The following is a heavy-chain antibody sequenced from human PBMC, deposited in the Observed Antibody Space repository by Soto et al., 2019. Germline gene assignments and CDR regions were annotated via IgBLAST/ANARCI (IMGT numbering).Heavy chain of an antibody. D-gene: IGHD6-13*01. CDR2: IYYSGST. CDR1: GGSISSYY. Sequence: PSETLSLTCTVSGGSISSYYWSWIRRPPGKGLEWIGYIYYSGSTNYNPSLKSRVTISVDTSKNQFSLKLSSVTAADTAVFYFARDRRSRAAAGNYYYYMDVWGKGTTVTVSS. CDR3: ARDRRSRAAAGNYYYYMDV. V-gene: IGHV4-59*01. J-gene: IGHJ6*03.